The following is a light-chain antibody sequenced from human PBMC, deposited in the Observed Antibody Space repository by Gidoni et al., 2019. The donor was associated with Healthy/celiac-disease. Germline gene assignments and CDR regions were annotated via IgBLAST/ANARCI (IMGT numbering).Light chain of an antibody. CDR1: QSIRTTT. V-gene: IGKV1-39*01. CDR2: GAS. Sequence: DIQMTQSPSSLSASVGDTVTITCRASQSIRTTTVSWYQQRPGKVPNLLIYGASSLETGVPSRFSGSGSGTDFTLTITSLQPKDFATYYCQQTHSFPYTLGQGSKLDI. CDR3: QQTHSFPYT. J-gene: IGKJ2*01.